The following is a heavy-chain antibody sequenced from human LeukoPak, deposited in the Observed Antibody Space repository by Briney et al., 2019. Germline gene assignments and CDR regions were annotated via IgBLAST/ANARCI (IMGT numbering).Heavy chain of an antibody. V-gene: IGHV3-9*01. CDR3: AKHLTATNTYIFFGLDV. J-gene: IGHJ6*02. D-gene: IGHD1-26*01. Sequence: GGSLRLSCAATGFSFKDYGMHWVRQPPGKGLEWVSAINWNGGGTDYADSVKGRFTISRDNAKNTLYLQLSSLRPEDTALYYCAKHLTATNTYIFFGLDVWGQGTSVTVSS. CDR2: INWNGGGT. CDR1: GFSFKDYG.